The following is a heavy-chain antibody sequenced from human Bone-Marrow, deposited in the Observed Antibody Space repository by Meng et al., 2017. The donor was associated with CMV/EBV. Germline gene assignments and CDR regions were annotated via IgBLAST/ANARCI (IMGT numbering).Heavy chain of an antibody. CDR2: IIPILGIA. CDR1: GGTFSSYT. J-gene: IGHJ6*02. V-gene: IGHV1-69*02. Sequence: SVKVSCKASGGTFSSYTISWVRQAPGQGLEWMGRIIPILGIANYAQKFQGRVTITADKSTSTAYMELSRLRSDDTAVYYCARGSPYYDFWSGYFNYYGMDVWGQGTTVTVSS. CDR3: ARGSPYYDFWSGYFNYYGMDV. D-gene: IGHD3-3*01.